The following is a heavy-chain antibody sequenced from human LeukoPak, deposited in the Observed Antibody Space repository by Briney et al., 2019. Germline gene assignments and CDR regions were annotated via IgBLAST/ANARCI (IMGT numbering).Heavy chain of an antibody. Sequence: SETLSLTCTVSGGSIGTYYWSWIRQSPGKGLEWIGYIYVTGTRYNPSLQSRVTISVDRSRNQFFLKMSSVTAADTAVYYCARHIGVGIEDMDVWGKGTKVIVSS. CDR1: GGSIGTYY. CDR2: IYVTGT. V-gene: IGHV4-59*08. CDR3: ARHIGVGIEDMDV. J-gene: IGHJ6*03. D-gene: IGHD3-10*01.